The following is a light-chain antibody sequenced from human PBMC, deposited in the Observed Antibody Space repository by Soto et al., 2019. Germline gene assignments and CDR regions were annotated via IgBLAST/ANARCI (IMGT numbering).Light chain of an antibody. CDR3: QQYNTYST. CDR1: QTISSW. V-gene: IGKV1-5*03. Sequence: DIQMTQSPSTLSGSVVDRVTITCRASQTISSWLAWYQQKPGKAPKLLIYKASTLKSGVPSRFSGSGSGTEFTLTISSLQPDDFATYYCQQYNTYSTFGQGTRLENK. J-gene: IGKJ5*01. CDR2: KAS.